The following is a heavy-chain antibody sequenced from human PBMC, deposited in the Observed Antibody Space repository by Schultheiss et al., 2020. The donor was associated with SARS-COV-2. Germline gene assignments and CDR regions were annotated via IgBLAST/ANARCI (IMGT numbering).Heavy chain of an antibody. CDR3: ARDSGHDYIWGSYRYVGDY. CDR2: ISSSGSTI. V-gene: IGHV3-48*04. D-gene: IGHD3-16*02. J-gene: IGHJ4*02. Sequence: GGSLRLSCAASGFTFSSYSMSWIRQAPGKGLEWVSYISSSGSTIYYADSVKGRFTISRDNAKNSLYLQMNSLRAEDTAVYYCARDSGHDYIWGSYRYVGDYWGQGTLVTVSS. CDR1: GFTFSSYS.